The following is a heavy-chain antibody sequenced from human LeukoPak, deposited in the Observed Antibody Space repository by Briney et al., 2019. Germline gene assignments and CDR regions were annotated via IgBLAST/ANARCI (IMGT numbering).Heavy chain of an antibody. V-gene: IGHV4-38-2*01. CDR3: ASGSSGWYLGGPFDY. Sequence: KASETLSLTCAVSGYSISSGYYWGWIRQPPGKGLEWVGSIYHSGSTYYNPSLKSRVTISVDTSKNQFSLKLSSVTAADTAVYYCASGSSGWYLGGPFDYWGQGTLVTVSS. D-gene: IGHD6-19*01. CDR1: GYSISSGYY. CDR2: IYHSGST. J-gene: IGHJ4*02.